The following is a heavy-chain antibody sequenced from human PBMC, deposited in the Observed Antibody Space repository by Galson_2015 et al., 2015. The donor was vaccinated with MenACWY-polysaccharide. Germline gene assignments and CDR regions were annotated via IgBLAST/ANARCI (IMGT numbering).Heavy chain of an antibody. CDR3: VGDRGAPSSHWFDP. V-gene: IGHV3-53*01. CDR2: IYSGGST. D-gene: IGHD3-10*01. Sequence: LRLSCAASGFTVSGNYMAWVRQAPGKGLEWVSVIYSGGSTYYADSVKGRFTISRDNSKNTLYLQMNSLRAEDTAVYYCVGDRGAPSSHWFDPWGQGTLVTVSS. J-gene: IGHJ5*02. CDR1: GFTVSGNY.